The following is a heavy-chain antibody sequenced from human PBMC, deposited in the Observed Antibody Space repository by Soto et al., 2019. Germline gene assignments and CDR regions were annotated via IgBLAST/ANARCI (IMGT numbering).Heavy chain of an antibody. J-gene: IGHJ6*02. CDR1: GFTFSSYA. V-gene: IGHV3-23*01. Sequence: PGGSLRLSCAASGFTFSSYAMSWVRQAPGKGLEWVSGISGSDGSTYHADSVKDRFTNSRDNSKNKQYLQMNSLRAEDTAVYYCAKGVTGWYGYGMDVWGQGTTVTVSS. CDR3: AKGVTGWYGYGMDV. CDR2: ISGSDGST. D-gene: IGHD6-19*01.